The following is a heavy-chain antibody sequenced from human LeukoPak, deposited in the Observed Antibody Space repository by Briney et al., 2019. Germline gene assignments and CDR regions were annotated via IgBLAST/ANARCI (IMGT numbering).Heavy chain of an antibody. V-gene: IGHV4-61*02. Sequence: SQTLSLTCTVSGGSISSGSYYWSWIRQPAGKGLEWIGRIYTSGSTNYNPSLKSRVTISVDTSKNQFSLKLSSVTAADTAVYYCARVTGFWSDYYFDYWGQGTLVTVSS. CDR3: ARVTGFWSDYYFDY. D-gene: IGHD3-3*01. J-gene: IGHJ4*02. CDR1: GGSISSGSYY. CDR2: IYTSGST.